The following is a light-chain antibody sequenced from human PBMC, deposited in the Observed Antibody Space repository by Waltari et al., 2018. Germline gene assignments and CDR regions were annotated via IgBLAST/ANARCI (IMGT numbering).Light chain of an antibody. CDR2: EKT. Sequence: QSVLTQPPSVSAAPGQRVTISCSGGSSNIGNNYVSWYRQFPGTAPKLLIYEKTARPSGLPRRFSGSKSGTSATLDITGLQAGDEADYYCGTWDSSLSGAVFGGGTHLTVL. V-gene: IGLV1-51*02. J-gene: IGLJ7*01. CDR1: SSNIGNNY. CDR3: GTWDSSLSGAV.